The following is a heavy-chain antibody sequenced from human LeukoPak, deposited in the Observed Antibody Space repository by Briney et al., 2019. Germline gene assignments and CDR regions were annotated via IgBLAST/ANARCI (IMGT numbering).Heavy chain of an antibody. CDR3: ARRITIFGVYAFDI. CDR1: GGSISSYY. D-gene: IGHD3-3*01. CDR2: IYYSGST. V-gene: IGHV4-59*01. J-gene: IGHJ3*02. Sequence: PSETLSLTSTVSGGSISSYYWSWIRQPPGKGLEWIGYIYYSGSTNYNPSLKSRVTISVDTSKNQFSLKLSSVTAADTAVYYCARRITIFGVYAFDIWGQGTMVTVSS.